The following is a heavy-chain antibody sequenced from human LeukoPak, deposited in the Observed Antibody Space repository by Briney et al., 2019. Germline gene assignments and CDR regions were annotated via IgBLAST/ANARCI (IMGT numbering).Heavy chain of an antibody. CDR2: IVGDGSKT. D-gene: IGHD2-21*01. Sequence: PGGSLRLSCAASGFSFNNCAMTWVRPAPGKGLEWASTIVGDGSKTYYADSVKGRFTISSDNSRTLLFLHMNSLRAEDTAVYYCAKQPYNFYYLDVWGEGATVTVSS. CDR3: AKQPYNFYYLDV. CDR1: GFSFNNCA. V-gene: IGHV3-23*01. J-gene: IGHJ6*03.